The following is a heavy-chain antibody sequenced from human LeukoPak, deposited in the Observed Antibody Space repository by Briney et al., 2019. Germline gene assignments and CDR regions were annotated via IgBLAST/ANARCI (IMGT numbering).Heavy chain of an antibody. Sequence: SETLSLTCTVSGGSISSSSYYWSWIRQPPGKGLEWIGSIYYSGSTYYNPSLKSRVTISVDTSKNQFSLKLSSVTAADTAVYYCARHSSDSSGYYRDYYYYGMDVWGQGTTVTVSS. CDR3: ARHSSDSSGYYRDYYYYGMDV. CDR2: IYYSGST. J-gene: IGHJ6*02. V-gene: IGHV4-39*01. CDR1: GGSISSSSYY. D-gene: IGHD3-22*01.